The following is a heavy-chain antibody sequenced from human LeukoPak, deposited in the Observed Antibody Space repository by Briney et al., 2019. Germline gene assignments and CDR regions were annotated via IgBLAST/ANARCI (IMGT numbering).Heavy chain of an antibody. CDR3: ARDPNYGSGSYYKSLDY. J-gene: IGHJ4*02. CDR1: GYTFTGYY. CDR2: INPNSGGT. D-gene: IGHD3-10*01. Sequence: ASVKVSCKASGYTFTGYYMHWVRQAPGQGLEWMGRINPNSGGTNYAQKFQGRVTMTRDTSISTAYMELSRLRSDDTAVYYCARDPNYGSGSYYKSLDYWGQGTLATVSS. V-gene: IGHV1-2*06.